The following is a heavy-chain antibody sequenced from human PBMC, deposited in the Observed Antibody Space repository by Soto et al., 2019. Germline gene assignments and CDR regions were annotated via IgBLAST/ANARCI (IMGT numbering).Heavy chain of an antibody. D-gene: IGHD3-10*01. CDR2: IYSGGST. CDR1: GFTVSSNY. Sequence: EVQLVETGGGLIQPGGSLRLSCAASGFTVSSNYMSWVRQAPGKGLEWVSVIYSGGSTYYADSVKGRFTISRDNSKNTLYLQMNSLRAEDTAVYYCARWGDPGTEADYFDYWGQGTLVTVSS. CDR3: ARWGDPGTEADYFDY. V-gene: IGHV3-53*02. J-gene: IGHJ4*02.